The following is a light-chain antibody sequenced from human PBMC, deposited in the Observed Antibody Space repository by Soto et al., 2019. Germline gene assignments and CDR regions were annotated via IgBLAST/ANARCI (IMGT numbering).Light chain of an antibody. Sequence: IVLTQSPGTLSLSAGDGATLSCRASQSIGGNFLAWYQQRRGQAPRLLIHGASNRATGIQDRFSGSESGTDFTLTIKSMEPEDSAVYYCKQYGRSPPXGQGTRLEIK. J-gene: IGKJ5*01. V-gene: IGKV3-20*01. CDR1: QSIGGNF. CDR2: GAS. CDR3: KQYGRSPP.